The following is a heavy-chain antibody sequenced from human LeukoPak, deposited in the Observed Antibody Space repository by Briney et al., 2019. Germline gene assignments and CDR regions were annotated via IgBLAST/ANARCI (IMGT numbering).Heavy chain of an antibody. CDR3: AKSPTTVTSIDYYYYYMDV. J-gene: IGHJ6*03. V-gene: IGHV1-8*01. Sequence: ASVKVSCKASGYTFTSYDINWVRQATGQGLEWMAWMNPNSGNTGYAQKFQGRVTMTRNTSISTAYMELSSLRSEDTAVYYCAKSPTTVTSIDYYYYYMDVWGKGTTATVSS. D-gene: IGHD4-11*01. CDR1: GYTFTSYD. CDR2: MNPNSGNT.